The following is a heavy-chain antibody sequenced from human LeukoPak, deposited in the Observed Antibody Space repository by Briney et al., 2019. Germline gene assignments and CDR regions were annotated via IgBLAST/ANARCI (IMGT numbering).Heavy chain of an antibody. V-gene: IGHV4-4*07. CDR2: IYSSGST. J-gene: IGHJ4*02. CDR1: GDSISSYY. Sequence: PSETLSLTCTVSGDSISSYYWSWIRQPAGKGLEWIGRIYSSGSTNYNPSLKSRVTMSVDTSKNQFSLRLNSVTAADTAVYYCARSEVSPSEQWDNWGQGTLVTVSS. CDR3: ARSEVSPSEQWDN. D-gene: IGHD1/OR15-1a*01.